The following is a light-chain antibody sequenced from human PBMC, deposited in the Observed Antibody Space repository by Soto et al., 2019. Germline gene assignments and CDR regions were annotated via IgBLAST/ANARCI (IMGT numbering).Light chain of an antibody. CDR2: GAS. Sequence: EIVLTQSPGTLSLSPGERATLSCRASQSVSSNYLAWYQQKPGQAPRLLILGASSRATGIPDRFSGSGSGTDFTLTISRLEPEDFAVYYCQQYGSSHPYTFGQGTKLEIK. CDR1: QSVSSNY. V-gene: IGKV3-20*01. CDR3: QQYGSSHPYT. J-gene: IGKJ2*01.